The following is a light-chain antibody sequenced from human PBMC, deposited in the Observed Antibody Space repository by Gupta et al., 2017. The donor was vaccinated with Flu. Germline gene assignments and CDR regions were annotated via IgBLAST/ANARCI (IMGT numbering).Light chain of an antibody. Sequence: QSALTHPPSVSGSPGQSVTIPCPGSSSDVGSYNHVSWYQQPPGRAPKLMIYDVSNRPSGVSDRFSGSKSGNTASLTISGLQAEDEADYYCSSYTSSSTYVFGTGTKVTVL. J-gene: IGLJ1*01. CDR2: DVS. V-gene: IGLV2-18*02. CDR1: SSDVGSYNH. CDR3: SSYTSSSTYV.